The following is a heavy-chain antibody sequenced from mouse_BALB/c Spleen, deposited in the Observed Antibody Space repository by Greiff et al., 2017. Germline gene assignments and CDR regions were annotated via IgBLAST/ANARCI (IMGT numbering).Heavy chain of an antibody. CDR3: ARYTASCYFDV. CDR1: GFTFSSFG. D-gene: IGHD1-2*01. Sequence: EVHLVESGGGLVQPGGSRKLSCAASGFTFSSFGMHWVRQAPEKGLEWVAYISSGSSTIYYADTVKGRFTISRDNPKNTLFLQMTSLRSEDTAMYYCARYTASCYFDVWGAGTTVTVSS. J-gene: IGHJ1*01. V-gene: IGHV5-17*02. CDR2: ISSGSSTI.